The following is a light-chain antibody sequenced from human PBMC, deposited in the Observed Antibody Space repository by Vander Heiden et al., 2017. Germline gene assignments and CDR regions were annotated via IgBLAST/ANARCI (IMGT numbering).Light chain of an antibody. CDR3: QQDDSYGRT. Sequence: AIRMTQSPSSFSASTGDRVTITCRASPGISSYLAWYQQKPGKAPKLLIYAASTLQGGVPSRFSGSGSGTDFTLTISCLQSEDFATYYCQQDDSYGRTFGHGTKVDIK. CDR1: PGISSY. CDR2: AAS. J-gene: IGKJ3*01. V-gene: IGKV1-8*01.